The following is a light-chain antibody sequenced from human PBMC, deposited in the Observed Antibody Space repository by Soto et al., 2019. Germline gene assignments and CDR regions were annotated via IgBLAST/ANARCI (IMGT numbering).Light chain of an antibody. CDR3: QAWDTGTVI. CDR1: KLGNKN. V-gene: IGLV3-1*01. Sequence: SYELTQPPSVSVSPGQTASITCSGNKLGNKNVCWYQQKAGQPPVLLIYQDYQRPSGVPERFSGSNSGNTATLTISGTQAMDDADYYCQAWDTGTVIFGGGTKLTVL. CDR2: QDY. J-gene: IGLJ2*01.